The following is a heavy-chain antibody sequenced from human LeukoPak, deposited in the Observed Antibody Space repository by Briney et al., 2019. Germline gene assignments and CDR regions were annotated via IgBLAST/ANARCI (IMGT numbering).Heavy chain of an antibody. Sequence: GGSLRLSCAASGFTFSSYSMNWVRQAPGKGLEWVSSISSSSSYIYYADSVKGRFTISRDNAKNSLYLQMNSLRAEDTAVYYCARDQGYYGSGIAYWGQGTLVTVSS. CDR2: ISSSSSYI. CDR1: GFTFSSYS. J-gene: IGHJ4*02. CDR3: ARDQGYYGSGIAY. V-gene: IGHV3-21*01. D-gene: IGHD3-10*01.